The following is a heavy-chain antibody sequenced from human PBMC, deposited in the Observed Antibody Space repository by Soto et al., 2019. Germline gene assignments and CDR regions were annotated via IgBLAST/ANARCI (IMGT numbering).Heavy chain of an antibody. J-gene: IGHJ6*03. D-gene: IGHD2-15*01. V-gene: IGHV4-34*01. CDR3: ASSCSGGSCYSGYYYYYYMDV. CDR2: INHSGST. CDR1: GGSXSGYY. Sequence: XETLSLTCAVYGGSXSGYYWSWIRQPPGKGLEWIGEINHSGSTNYNPSLKSRVTISVDTSKNQFSLKLSSVTAAGTAVYYCASSCSGGSCYSGYYYYYYMDVWGKGTTVTVSS.